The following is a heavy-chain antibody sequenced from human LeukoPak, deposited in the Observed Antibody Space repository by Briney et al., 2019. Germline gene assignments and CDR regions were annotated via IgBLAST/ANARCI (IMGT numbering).Heavy chain of an antibody. J-gene: IGHJ4*02. Sequence: SETLSLTCSVSGASINDYYWTWIRQPPGKGLEWIGNVYHTGTSGYQHSLKSRVAMSLDTSKNQVSLKLRSVTAADTAVYFCTRVVNGGHFDYWGQGTLVTVSS. CDR2: VYHTGTS. V-gene: IGHV4-59*01. CDR1: GASINDYY. CDR3: TRVVNGGHFDY. D-gene: IGHD2-8*01.